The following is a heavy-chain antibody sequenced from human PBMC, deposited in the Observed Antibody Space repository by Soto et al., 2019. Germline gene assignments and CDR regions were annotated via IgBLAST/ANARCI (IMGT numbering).Heavy chain of an antibody. CDR3: VRDLGTGTDY. V-gene: IGHV4-4*02. CDR2: IYHSGAS. J-gene: IGHJ4*02. CDR1: GDSITSRNW. Sequence: PSETLSLTCAVSGDSITSRNWWSWVRQAPGKGLEWIGEIYHSGASTYNPSLKSRTTMSVDPSNNHFSLKLTSVTAADTAVYFFVRDLGTGTDYWGRGTLVTVSS. D-gene: IGHD1-1*01.